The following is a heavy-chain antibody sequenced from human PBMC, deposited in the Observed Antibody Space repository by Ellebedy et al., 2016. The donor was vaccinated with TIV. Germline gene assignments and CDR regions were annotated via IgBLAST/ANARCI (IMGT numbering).Heavy chain of an antibody. J-gene: IGHJ4*01. D-gene: IGHD3-22*01. CDR1: GFTFRSYE. CDR2: ISSDGLNI. CDR3: AREVVAVDY. Sequence: GESLKISCVGSGFTFRSYEMIWVRQAPGKGLEWISYISSDGLNIYYADSVRGRFTVSRDNAKNSLYLQMTSLRAEDTAVYYCAREVVAVDYWGQGTLVTVSS. V-gene: IGHV3-48*03.